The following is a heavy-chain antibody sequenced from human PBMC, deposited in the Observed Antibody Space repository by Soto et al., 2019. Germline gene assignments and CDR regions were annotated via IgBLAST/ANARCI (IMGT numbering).Heavy chain of an antibody. CDR1: GYTFTGYY. J-gene: IGHJ3*02. D-gene: IGHD1-1*01. V-gene: IGHV1-2*04. Sequence: ASVKVSCKASGYTFTGYYMHWVRQAPGQGLEWMGWINPNSGGTNYAQKFQGWVTMTRDTSISTAYMELSRLRSDDTAVYYCAREGSTTGTTYAFDIWGQGTMVTVSS. CDR2: INPNSGGT. CDR3: AREGSTTGTTYAFDI.